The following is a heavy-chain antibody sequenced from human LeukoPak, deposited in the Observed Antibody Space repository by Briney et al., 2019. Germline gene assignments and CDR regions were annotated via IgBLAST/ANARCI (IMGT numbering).Heavy chain of an antibody. J-gene: IGHJ4*02. CDR3: ARVGGYSYGYGFDY. CDR1: GYSITSSSW. D-gene: IGHD5-18*01. V-gene: IGHV4-28*03. Sequence: SETLSLTCAVSGYSITSSSWWGWIRQPPGKGLEWIGYIYYSGSTNYNPSLKSRVTISVDTSKNQFSLKLSSVTAADTAVYYCARVGGYSYGYGFDYWGQGTLVTVSS. CDR2: IYYSGST.